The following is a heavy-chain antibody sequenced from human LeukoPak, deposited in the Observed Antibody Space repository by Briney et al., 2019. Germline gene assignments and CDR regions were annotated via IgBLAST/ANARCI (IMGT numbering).Heavy chain of an antibody. CDR1: GFTFSSYG. Sequence: PGRSLRLSCAASGFTFSSYGMHWVRQAPGKGLEWVAVISYDGSNKYYADSVKGRFTISRDNSKNTLYLQMNSLRADDTAVYYCAKGRGSGRVRHYYYYGMDVWGQGTTVTVSS. D-gene: IGHD3-10*01. V-gene: IGHV3-30*18. J-gene: IGHJ6*02. CDR3: AKGRGSGRVRHYYYYGMDV. CDR2: ISYDGSNK.